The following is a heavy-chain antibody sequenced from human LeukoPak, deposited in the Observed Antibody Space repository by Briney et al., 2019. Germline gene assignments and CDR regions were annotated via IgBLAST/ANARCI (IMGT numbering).Heavy chain of an antibody. J-gene: IGHJ6*03. Sequence: GASVKVSCKASGYTFTSYGISWVRQAPGQGLEWMGWISAYNGNTNYAQKLQGRVTMTTDTSTSTAYMELRSLRSDDTAVYYCAREVVPAAISGGIRYYYYMDVWGKGTTVTVSS. V-gene: IGHV1-18*01. CDR3: AREVVPAAISGGIRYYYYMDV. CDR2: ISAYNGNT. D-gene: IGHD2-2*01. CDR1: GYTFTSYG.